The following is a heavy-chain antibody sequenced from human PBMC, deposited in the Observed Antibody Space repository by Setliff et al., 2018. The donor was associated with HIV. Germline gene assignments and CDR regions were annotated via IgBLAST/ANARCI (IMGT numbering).Heavy chain of an antibody. D-gene: IGHD5-18*01. CDR1: GGSISSSNW. J-gene: IGHJ3*02. CDR3: ARRKIQLFLRDAFDI. CDR2: IYHGGSI. Sequence: SETLSLTCAVSGGSISSSNWWSWVRQPPGKGLEWIGEIYHGGSINYNPSLKSRVTISVDKSKNQFSLKVNSVTAADTAVYYCARRKIQLFLRDAFDIWGQGTMVTVSS. V-gene: IGHV4-4*02.